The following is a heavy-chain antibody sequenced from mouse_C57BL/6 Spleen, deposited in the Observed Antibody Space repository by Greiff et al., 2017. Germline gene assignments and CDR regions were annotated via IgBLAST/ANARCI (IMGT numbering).Heavy chain of an antibody. Sequence: QVQLQQPGAELVKPGASVKMSCKASGYTFTSYWITWVKQRPGQGLEWIGDIYPGSGSTNYNEKFKSKATLTVDTSSSTAYMQLSSLTSEDSAVYYCARSDDYDVGNYFDYWCQGTTLTVSS. V-gene: IGHV1-55*01. J-gene: IGHJ2*01. D-gene: IGHD2-4*01. CDR1: GYTFTSYW. CDR3: ARSDDYDVGNYFDY. CDR2: IYPGSGST.